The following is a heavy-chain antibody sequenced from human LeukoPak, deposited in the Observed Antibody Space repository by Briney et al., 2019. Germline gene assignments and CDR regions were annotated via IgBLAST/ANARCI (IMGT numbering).Heavy chain of an antibody. CDR3: AKYRFGRYYFDY. J-gene: IGHJ4*02. Sequence: GGSLRLSCAASGFTFSSYGMHWVRQAPGKGLEWVAVISYDGTNKYYADSVKGRFTISRDNSKSTLYLQMDSLRAEDTAVYYCAKYRFGRYYFDYWGQGTLVTVSA. V-gene: IGHV3-30*18. CDR2: ISYDGTNK. CDR1: GFTFSSYG. D-gene: IGHD3/OR15-3a*01.